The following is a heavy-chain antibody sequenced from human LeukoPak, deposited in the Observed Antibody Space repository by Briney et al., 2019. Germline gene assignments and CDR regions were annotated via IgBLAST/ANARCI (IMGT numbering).Heavy chain of an antibody. Sequence: PGGSLRLSCAASGFTFSNYAMHWVRHAPGKGLEWVAVVSYDGGNKYYADSVKGRFTISRDNSKNTLYLQMNSLRAEDAAIYYCATIGDRRTGELYRIDYWGQGTLVTVSS. J-gene: IGHJ4*02. D-gene: IGHD7-27*01. CDR1: GFTFSNYA. CDR3: ATIGDRRTGELYRIDY. CDR2: VSYDGGNK. V-gene: IGHV3-30-3*01.